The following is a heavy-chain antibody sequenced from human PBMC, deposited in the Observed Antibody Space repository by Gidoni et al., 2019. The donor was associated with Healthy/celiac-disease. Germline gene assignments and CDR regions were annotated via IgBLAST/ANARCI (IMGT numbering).Heavy chain of an antibody. V-gene: IGHV4-61*02. Sequence: QVQLQESGPGLVKPSQTLSLTCTVSGGSISSGSYYWSWIRQPAGKGLEWIGRIYTSGSTNYNPSLKSRVTISVDTSKNQFSLKLSSVTAADTAVYYCARAGPSTVTAPFDYWGQGTLVTVSS. J-gene: IGHJ4*02. CDR2: IYTSGST. CDR3: ARAGPSTVTAPFDY. CDR1: GGSISSGSYY. D-gene: IGHD4-17*01.